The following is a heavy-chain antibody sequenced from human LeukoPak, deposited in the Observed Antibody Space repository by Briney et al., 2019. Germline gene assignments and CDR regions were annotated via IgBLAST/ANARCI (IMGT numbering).Heavy chain of an antibody. Sequence: PGGSLRLSCAVSGFAFCRNAIPWVRQGPGKGLGWVSYIAHHGSNKYYTDSVRGRFTISRDNSKRTLYLQMNSLIAPDTAVYYCAKDGSWSCTDWGQGTLVTVSS. CDR3: AKDGSWSCTD. CDR2: IAHHGSNK. CDR1: GFAFCRNA. V-gene: IGHV3-30*02. D-gene: IGHD2-8*02. J-gene: IGHJ4*02.